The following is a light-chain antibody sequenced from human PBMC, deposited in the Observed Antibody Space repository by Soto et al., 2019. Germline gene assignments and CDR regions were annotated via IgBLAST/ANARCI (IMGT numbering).Light chain of an antibody. J-gene: IGKJ1*01. CDR2: GTS. CDR3: QQYGSSSWT. V-gene: IGKV3-20*01. Sequence: EIVLTQSPGPLSLSPGERATLSCRASQSVNSSYLAWYQQKPGQAPRLLIYGTSSSATAIPDRFSGSGSGTDFTLTISSLEPEDFAVYYCQQYGSSSWTFGQGTKVEIK. CDR1: QSVNSSY.